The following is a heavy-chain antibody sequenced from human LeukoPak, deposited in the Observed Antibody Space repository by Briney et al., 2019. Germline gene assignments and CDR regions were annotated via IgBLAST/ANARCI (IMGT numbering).Heavy chain of an antibody. V-gene: IGHV3-30-3*01. Sequence: GGSLRLSCAASGFTFSIYALHWVRQAPGKGLEWLAVISYDGSNKHYADSVKGRFTISRDNSKNTLYLQMNSLRGGDTAVYYCARDSSGTHGEGSDSWGQGTLVTVSS. CDR2: ISYDGSNK. CDR1: GFTFSIYA. J-gene: IGHJ4*02. CDR3: ARDSSGTHGEGSDS. D-gene: IGHD1-26*01.